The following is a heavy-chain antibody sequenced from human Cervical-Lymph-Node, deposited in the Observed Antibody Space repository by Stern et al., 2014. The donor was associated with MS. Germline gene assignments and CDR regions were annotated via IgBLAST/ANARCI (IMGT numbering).Heavy chain of an antibody. J-gene: IGHJ4*02. CDR2: IFYSGST. CDR1: GGSISSSSYY. Sequence: QVQLQESGPGLVKPSETLSLTCTVSGGSISSSSYYWGWIRQPPGKGLEWIGSIFYSGSTYYNPSLKSRVTIYVDTSKNQFYLKLGSVAAADTAVYYCTAAGTVYYFDYWGQGTLVTVSS. V-gene: IGHV4-39*01. CDR3: TAAGTVYYFDY. D-gene: IGHD6-13*01.